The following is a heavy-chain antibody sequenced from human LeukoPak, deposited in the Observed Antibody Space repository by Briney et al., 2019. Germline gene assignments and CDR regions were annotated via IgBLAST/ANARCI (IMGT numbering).Heavy chain of an antibody. J-gene: IGHJ4*02. CDR1: GESFSRYY. Sequence: PSETLSLTCGVSGESFSRYYWSWIRQPPGKGLEWIGEINHSGSTNYNPSLESRVTISIDTSESQFSLKLSSVTAADTAVYYCARAGYGDSDFDYWGQGTLVTVSS. CDR3: ARAGYGDSDFDY. CDR2: INHSGST. D-gene: IGHD4-17*01. V-gene: IGHV4-34*01.